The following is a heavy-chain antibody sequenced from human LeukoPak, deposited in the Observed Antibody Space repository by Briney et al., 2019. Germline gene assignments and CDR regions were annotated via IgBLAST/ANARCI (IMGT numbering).Heavy chain of an antibody. CDR2: ISSSSSYI. J-gene: IGHJ4*02. Sequence: GGSLRLSCAASGFTFSSYSMNWVRQAPGKGLEWVSSISSSSSYIYYADSVKGRFTISRDNAKNSLYLQMNSLRAEDTAVYYCARDFVDTAMVTDYWGQGTLVTVSS. CDR3: ARDFVDTAMVTDY. V-gene: IGHV3-21*01. CDR1: GFTFSSYS. D-gene: IGHD5-18*01.